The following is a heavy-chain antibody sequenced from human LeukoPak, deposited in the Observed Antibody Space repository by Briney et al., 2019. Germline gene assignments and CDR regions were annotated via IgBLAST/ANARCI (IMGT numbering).Heavy chain of an antibody. CDR2: IYTSGST. D-gene: IGHD3-22*01. CDR3: ARDSFKGGYDSSGYCFDY. V-gene: IGHV4-4*07. Sequence: TSETLSLTCTVSGGSISSYYWSWIRQPAGKGLEWIGRIYTSGSTNYNPSLKSRVTMSVDTSKNQFSLKLSSVTAADTAVYYCARDSFKGGYDSSGYCFDYWAREPWSPSPQ. J-gene: IGHJ4*02. CDR1: GGSISSYY.